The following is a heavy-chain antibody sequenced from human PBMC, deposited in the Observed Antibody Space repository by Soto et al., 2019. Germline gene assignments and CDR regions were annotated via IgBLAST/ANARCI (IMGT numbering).Heavy chain of an antibody. Sequence: EVQLLESGGGLVQPGGSLRLSCAASGFTFSNYAMSWVRQAPGKGLEWVSLISGSGYITYYADSVKGRFPISRDNSKNTLYLQMTSLRAGDTALYYCAKDKAYSYGYISSGLGYWGQGTLVTVSS. CDR3: AKDKAYSYGYISSGLGY. J-gene: IGHJ4*02. CDR2: ISGSGYIT. CDR1: GFTFSNYA. V-gene: IGHV3-23*01. D-gene: IGHD5-18*01.